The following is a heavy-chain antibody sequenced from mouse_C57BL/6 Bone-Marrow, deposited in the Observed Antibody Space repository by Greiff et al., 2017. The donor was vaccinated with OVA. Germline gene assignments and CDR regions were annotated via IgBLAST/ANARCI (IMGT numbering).Heavy chain of an antibody. CDR2: INPGSGGT. CDR1: GYAFTNYL. J-gene: IGHJ2*01. V-gene: IGHV1-54*01. Sequence: VQRVESGAELVRPGTSVKVSCKASGYAFTNYLIEWVKQRPGQGLEWIGVINPGSGGTNYNEKFKGKATLTADKSSSTAYMQLSSLTSEDSAVYFCAGSRSSPFDYWGQGTTLTVSS. CDR3: AGSRSSPFDY.